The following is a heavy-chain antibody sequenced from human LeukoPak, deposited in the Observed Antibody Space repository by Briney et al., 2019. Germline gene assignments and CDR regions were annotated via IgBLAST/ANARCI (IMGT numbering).Heavy chain of an antibody. CDR1: GGSISRSSYY. CDR3: ARVVGKYCSGGSCYLRAEYFQH. V-gene: IGHV4-61*01. J-gene: IGHJ1*01. CDR2: IYYSGST. Sequence: PSETLSLTCTVSGGSISRSSYYWSWIRQPPGKGLEWIGYIYYSGSTNYNPSLKSRVTISVDTSKNQFSLKLSSVTAADTAVYYCARVVGKYCSGGSCYLRAEYFQHWGQGTLVTVSS. D-gene: IGHD2-15*01.